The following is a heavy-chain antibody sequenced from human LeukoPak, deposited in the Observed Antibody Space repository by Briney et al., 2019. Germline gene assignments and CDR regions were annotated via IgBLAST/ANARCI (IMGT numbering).Heavy chain of an antibody. J-gene: IGHJ4*02. CDR1: GFTFSTYA. CDR3: ARSEQQDFGDYEFDY. CDR2: ISSDGDST. D-gene: IGHD4-17*01. Sequence: GGSLRLSCAASGFTFSTYAMHWVRQAPGKGLEYVSAISSDGDSTYYANSVKGRFTISRDNSKNTLYLQMGSLRAEDMAVYYCARSEQQDFGDYEFDYWGRGTLVTVSS. V-gene: IGHV3-64*01.